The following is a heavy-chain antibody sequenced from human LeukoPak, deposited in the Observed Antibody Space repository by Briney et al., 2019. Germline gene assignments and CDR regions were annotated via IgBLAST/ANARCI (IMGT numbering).Heavy chain of an antibody. CDR1: GYTFTSYG. D-gene: IGHD5-12*01. Sequence: GASVKVSCKASGYTFTSYGISWVRQAPGQGLEWMGWISAYNGNTNYAQKVQGRVTMTPDTSTSTAYMEFRGLSSDDTAVYYCARTSHYVDIAATTPYGIYYFDYWGQGTLVTVSS. CDR2: ISAYNGNT. CDR3: ARTSHYVDIAATTPYGIYYFDY. J-gene: IGHJ4*02. V-gene: IGHV1-18*01.